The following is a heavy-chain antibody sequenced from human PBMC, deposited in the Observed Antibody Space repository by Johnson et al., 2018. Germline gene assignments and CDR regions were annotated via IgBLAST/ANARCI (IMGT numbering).Heavy chain of an antibody. CDR3: AKEGVRLELKEDVDV. V-gene: IGHV4-59*12. CDR1: GGSISIYY. D-gene: IGHD1-7*01. CDR2: MYYSGST. Sequence: QVQLQESGPGLVKPSETLSLTCTVSGGSISIYYWSWIRQPPGKGLEWIAYMYYSGSTYYADSVKGRFTISRDNSKNTLYLQMNSRSAEDTAVYYCAKEGVRLELKEDVDVWGKGTTVTVSS. J-gene: IGHJ6*04.